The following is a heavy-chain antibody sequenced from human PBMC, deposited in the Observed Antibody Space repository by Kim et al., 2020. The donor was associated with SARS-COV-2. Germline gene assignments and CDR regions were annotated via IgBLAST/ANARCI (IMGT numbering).Heavy chain of an antibody. V-gene: IGHV1-3*01. CDR3: ARDRNGPDY. J-gene: IGHJ4*02. D-gene: IGHD2-8*01. Sequence: ASVKVSCKASGYTFTDYALHWVRQAPGHSLEWIGWINAGTGNTKYSPTLQGRVTITRDSSATTAYMELSSLKSEDTAIYYCARDRNGPDYWGQGARVTV. CDR2: INAGTGNT. CDR1: GYTFTDYA.